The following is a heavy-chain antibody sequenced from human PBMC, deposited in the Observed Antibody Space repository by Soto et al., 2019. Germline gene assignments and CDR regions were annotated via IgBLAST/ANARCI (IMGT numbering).Heavy chain of an antibody. CDR2: INAEGIDK. CDR1: GFTFSTSL. Sequence: EVQLVESGGDFVQPGGSLRLSCVASGFTFSTSLMAWVRQAPGKGLEWVARINAEGIDKFNVDSVKGRFSISRDTAKTSLFLEMNSLRAEDTAVYYCARAPNSESGYWGQGTLVTVSS. D-gene: IGHD7-27*01. CDR3: ARAPNSESGY. J-gene: IGHJ4*02. V-gene: IGHV3-7*01.